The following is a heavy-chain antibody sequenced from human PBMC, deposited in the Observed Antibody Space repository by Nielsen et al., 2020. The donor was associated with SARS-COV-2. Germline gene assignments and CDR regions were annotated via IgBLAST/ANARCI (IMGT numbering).Heavy chain of an antibody. CDR1: GGTFSSYA. CDR3: ARDYGDYSLWF. CDR2: IIPLLSVI. D-gene: IGHD4-17*01. J-gene: IGHJ4*02. V-gene: IGHV1-69*04. Sequence: SSVKVSCKTSGGTFSSYAISWVRQAPGQGLEWMGRIIPLLSVINYAQNFQGRVTITADKSTSTVYMELSSLRPEDTAVYYCARDYGDYSLWFWGQGTLVTVSS.